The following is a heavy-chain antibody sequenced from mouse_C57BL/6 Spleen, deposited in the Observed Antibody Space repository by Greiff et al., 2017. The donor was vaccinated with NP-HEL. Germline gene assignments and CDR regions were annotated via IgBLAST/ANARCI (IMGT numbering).Heavy chain of an antibody. CDR2: ILPGSGST. Sequence: QVQLQQSGAELMKPGASVKLSCTATGYTFTGYWMEWVKQRPGHGLEWIGVILPGSGSTNYNEKFKGKATFTADTSSNTAYIQLSRLTTEDSAIYYCARRITTVDYAMDYWGQGTSVTVSS. CDR1: GYTFTGYW. J-gene: IGHJ4*01. V-gene: IGHV1-9*01. CDR3: ARRITTVDYAMDY. D-gene: IGHD1-1*01.